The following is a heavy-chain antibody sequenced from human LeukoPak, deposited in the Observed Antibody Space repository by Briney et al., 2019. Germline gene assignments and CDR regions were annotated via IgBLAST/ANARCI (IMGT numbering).Heavy chain of an antibody. CDR1: GFTLTDYW. V-gene: IGHV3-7*01. Sequence: PGRSLRLSCAASGFTLTDYWMTWVRQVPGKGLEWVANINRAGIESYYVDSVKGRFTISRDNAEKSLYLQMASLRVDDTAVYYCARVGTWELQRVFDNWGQGTLVTVSS. D-gene: IGHD1-26*01. CDR2: INRAGIES. J-gene: IGHJ4*02. CDR3: ARVGTWELQRVFDN.